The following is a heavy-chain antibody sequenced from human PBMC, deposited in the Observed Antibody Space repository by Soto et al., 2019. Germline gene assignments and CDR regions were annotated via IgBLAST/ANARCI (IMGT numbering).Heavy chain of an antibody. D-gene: IGHD3-3*01. CDR2: ISYDGSNK. V-gene: IGHV3-30-3*01. J-gene: IGHJ6*02. Sequence: PGGSLRLSCAASGFTFSSYAMHWVRQAPGKGLEWVAVISYDGSNKYYADSVKGRFTISRDNSENTLYLQMNRLRAEDTAVYYCARDLITIFGVVPYYYYYGMDGWGRGTTVTVSS. CDR3: ARDLITIFGVVPYYYYYGMDG. CDR1: GFTFSSYA.